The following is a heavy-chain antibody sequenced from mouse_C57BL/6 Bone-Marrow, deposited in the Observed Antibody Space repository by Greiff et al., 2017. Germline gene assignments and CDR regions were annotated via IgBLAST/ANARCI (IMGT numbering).Heavy chain of an antibody. CDR3: ARKRELGPFDY. CDR2: INPSNGGT. D-gene: IGHD4-1*01. J-gene: IGHJ2*01. Sequence: LVESGTELVKPGASVKLSCKASGYTFTSYWMHWVKQRPGQGLEWIGNINPSNGGTNYNEKFKSKATLTVDKSSSTAYMQLSSLTSEDSAVYYCARKRELGPFDYWGQGTTLTVSS. V-gene: IGHV1-53*01. CDR1: GYTFTSYW.